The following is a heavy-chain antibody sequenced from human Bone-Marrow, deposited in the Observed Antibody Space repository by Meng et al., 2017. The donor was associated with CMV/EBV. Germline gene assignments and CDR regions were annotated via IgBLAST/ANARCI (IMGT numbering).Heavy chain of an antibody. J-gene: IGHJ6*02. Sequence: ESLSLTCAASGFTFSSYWMSWVRQAPGKGLEWVANIKQDGSEKYYVDSVKGRFTISRDNAKNSLYMQMNSLRAENTAVYYCARERITIFGVSPQDVWGQGTTVTVSS. V-gene: IGHV3-7*01. CDR1: GFTFSSYW. CDR2: IKQDGSEK. D-gene: IGHD3-3*01. CDR3: ARERITIFGVSPQDV.